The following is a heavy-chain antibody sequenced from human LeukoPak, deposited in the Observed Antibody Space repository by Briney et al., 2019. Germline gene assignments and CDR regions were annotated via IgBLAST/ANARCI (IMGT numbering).Heavy chain of an antibody. D-gene: IGHD4-23*01. CDR1: GGSVSSDSYY. CDR3: ARMVTSTCYFDY. Sequence: SETLSLTCTVSGGSVSSDSYYWSWLRQPPGKGLEWIGHIYYSGSTNYKPSLKSRVTISVDTSKNQFSLKVSSVTAADTAVYYCARMVTSTCYFDYWGQGTLVTVSS. CDR2: IYYSGST. V-gene: IGHV4-61*01. J-gene: IGHJ4*02.